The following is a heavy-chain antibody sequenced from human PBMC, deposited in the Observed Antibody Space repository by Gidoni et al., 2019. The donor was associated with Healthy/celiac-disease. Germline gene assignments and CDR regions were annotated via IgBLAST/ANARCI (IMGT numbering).Heavy chain of an antibody. D-gene: IGHD3-9*01. J-gene: IGHJ4*02. CDR3: AREGIDDILPGYFRFDY. V-gene: IGHV1-69*01. CDR2: IIPIFGTA. Sequence: QVQLVQSGAEGKKHGSSVKVACKASGGTFSSYAISWVRQAPGQGLEWMGGIIPIFGTANYAQKFQGRVTITADESTSTAYMELSSLRSEDTAVYYCAREGIDDILPGYFRFDYWGQGTLVTVSS. CDR1: GGTFSSYA.